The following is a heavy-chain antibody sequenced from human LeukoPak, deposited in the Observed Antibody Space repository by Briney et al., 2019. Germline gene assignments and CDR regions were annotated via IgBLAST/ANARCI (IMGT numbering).Heavy chain of an antibody. CDR1: GGSIVNYY. CDR3: ARHKSGYSPFDY. D-gene: IGHD3-3*01. Sequence: PSETLSLTCIVSGGSIVNYYWSWIRQPPGKGLEWIGYIFYTGSTNYNPSLKSRVTMSVDTSKNRFSLNLSSVTAADTAVYYCARHKSGYSPFDYWGQGTLVTFSS. V-gene: IGHV4-59*01. CDR2: IFYTGST. J-gene: IGHJ4*02.